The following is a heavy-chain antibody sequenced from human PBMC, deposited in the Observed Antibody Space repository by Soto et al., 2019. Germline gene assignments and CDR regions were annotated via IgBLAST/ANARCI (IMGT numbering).Heavy chain of an antibody. V-gene: IGHV3-9*01. CDR3: AKDMGDSWPTDAFDI. Sequence: EVQLVESGGGLVQPGRSLRLSCAASGFTFDDYAMHWVRQAPGKGLEWVSGISWNCGSIGYADSVKGRFTISRDNAKNSLYLQMNSLRAEDTALYYCAKDMGDSWPTDAFDIWGQGTMVTVSS. J-gene: IGHJ3*02. CDR2: ISWNCGSI. D-gene: IGHD3-22*01. CDR1: GFTFDDYA.